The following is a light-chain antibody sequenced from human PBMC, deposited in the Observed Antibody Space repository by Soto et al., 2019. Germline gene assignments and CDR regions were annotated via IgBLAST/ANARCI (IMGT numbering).Light chain of an antibody. Sequence: QSVLTQSSSASASLGSSVKLTCTLSSGHSSYIIAWHQQQPGKAPRYLMKLGGSGSYNKGSGVPDRFSGSRSGADRYLTISNLQFEDEADYHCETWDSNILVFGGGTKLTVL. V-gene: IGLV4-60*02. CDR1: SGHSSYI. J-gene: IGLJ2*01. CDR2: LGGSGSY. CDR3: ETWDSNILV.